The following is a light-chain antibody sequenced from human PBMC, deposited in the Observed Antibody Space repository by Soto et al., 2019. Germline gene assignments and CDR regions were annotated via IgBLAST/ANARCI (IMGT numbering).Light chain of an antibody. CDR3: SLYTSENTYV. J-gene: IGLJ1*01. CDR2: EVS. Sequence: QSALTQPPSASGSPGQSVTISCTGTSSDVGAYNYVSWYQQHPGKAPKLMIHEVSKRPSGVPDRFSASKSGNTASLTISGLQAADEADYYCSLYTSENTYVFGTGTKVTVL. CDR1: SSDVGAYNY. V-gene: IGLV2-8*01.